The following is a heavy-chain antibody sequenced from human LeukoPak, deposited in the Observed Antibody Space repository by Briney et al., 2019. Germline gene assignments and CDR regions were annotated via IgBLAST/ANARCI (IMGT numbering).Heavy chain of an antibody. D-gene: IGHD6-6*01. J-gene: IGHJ4*02. CDR1: GFTFSSYA. CDR3: AKASRGGAAHFDY. CDR2: ITGRGTGT. Sequence: PGGSLRLSCAVSGFTFSSYAMSWVRQAPGKGLEWVSAITGRGTGTYYADSVKGQFTISRDNSKNTLYLQMNSLRAEDTAIYYCAKASRGGAAHFDYWGQGTLVTVSS. V-gene: IGHV3-23*01.